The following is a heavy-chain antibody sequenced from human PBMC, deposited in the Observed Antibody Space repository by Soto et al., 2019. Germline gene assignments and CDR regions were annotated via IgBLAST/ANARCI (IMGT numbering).Heavy chain of an antibody. CDR1: GYTFTSYG. D-gene: IGHD2-15*01. V-gene: IGHV1-18*01. Sequence: ASVKVSCKASGYTFTSYGISWVRQAPGQGLEWMGWISAYNGNTNYAQKLQGRVTMTTDTSTSTAYMELRSLRSDDTAVYYCAGDLYIVVVVAASPLDYWGQGTLVTVSS. J-gene: IGHJ4*02. CDR2: ISAYNGNT. CDR3: AGDLYIVVVVAASPLDY.